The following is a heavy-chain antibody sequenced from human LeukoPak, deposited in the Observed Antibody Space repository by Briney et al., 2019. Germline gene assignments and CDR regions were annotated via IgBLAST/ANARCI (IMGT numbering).Heavy chain of an antibody. Sequence: ETLSLTCSVSGGSVSSGNYFWGWIRQPPGKGLEWIGTINYIGSTAYNPSLKSRATMSVDTSKNQFSLKMTSVTAADTAVYYCARLSKGRYFDYVFDYWGQGTLVTVSS. D-gene: IGHD3-9*01. CDR2: INYIGST. CDR3: ARLSKGRYFDYVFDY. J-gene: IGHJ4*02. V-gene: IGHV4-39*01. CDR1: GGSVSSGNYF.